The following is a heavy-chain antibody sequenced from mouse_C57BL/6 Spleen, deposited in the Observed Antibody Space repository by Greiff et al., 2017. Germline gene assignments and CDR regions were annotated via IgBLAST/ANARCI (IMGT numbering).Heavy chain of an antibody. D-gene: IGHD2-4*01. CDR3: ARKDDYDGGYYFDY. CDR2: IYPGDGDT. J-gene: IGHJ2*01. CDR1: GYAFSSYW. V-gene: IGHV1-80*01. Sequence: VQLQQSGAELVKPGASVKISCKASGYAFSSYWMNWVKQRPGKGLEWIGQIYPGDGDTNYNGKFKGKATLTADKSSSTAYMQLSSLTSEDSAVYFCARKDDYDGGYYFDYWGQGTTLTVSS.